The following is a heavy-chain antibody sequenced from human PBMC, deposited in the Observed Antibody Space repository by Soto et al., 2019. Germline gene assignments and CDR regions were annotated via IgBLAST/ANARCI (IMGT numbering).Heavy chain of an antibody. D-gene: IGHD6-6*01. CDR2: INHSGGST. J-gene: IGHJ4*02. Sequence: ASGKVSCKASGYTFTSYYMHWGRQAPGQGLEWMGIINHSGGSTSYAQKFQGRVTMTRDTSTSTVYMELSSLRSEDTAVYYCVGGVYSSSSATPFDYWGQGTLVTVS. CDR1: GYTFTSYY. V-gene: IGHV1-46*01. CDR3: VGGVYSSSSATPFDY.